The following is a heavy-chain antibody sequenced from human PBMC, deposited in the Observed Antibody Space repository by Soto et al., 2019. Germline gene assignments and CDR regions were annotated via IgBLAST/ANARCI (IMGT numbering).Heavy chain of an antibody. CDR1: GFSFGGYG. D-gene: IGHD3-22*01. V-gene: IGHV3-23*01. CDR2: INRAGTIA. J-gene: IGHJ4*02. Sequence: PGGSLRLSCAASGFSFGGYGMAWVRQAPGQGLEWVSVINRAGTIAFYADSVKGRFTISRDSSNSTLLLQMKSLRVDDTAIYFCTKLEYYYDTSAFGDWGQGILVTVSS. CDR3: TKLEYYYDTSAFGD.